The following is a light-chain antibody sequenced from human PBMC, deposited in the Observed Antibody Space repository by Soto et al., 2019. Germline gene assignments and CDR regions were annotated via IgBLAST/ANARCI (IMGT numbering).Light chain of an antibody. CDR2: EVS. CDR3: FSYTSSGTYV. CDR1: NSDVGNYKY. V-gene: IGLV2-14*01. Sequence: QSVLTQPASASGSPGQSITISCTGTNSDVGNYKYVSWYQQHPGKAPKLMIYEVSNRPSGVSNRFSGSKSGNTASLTISGLQAEDETDYYCFSYTSSGTYVFGTGTKVTV. J-gene: IGLJ1*01.